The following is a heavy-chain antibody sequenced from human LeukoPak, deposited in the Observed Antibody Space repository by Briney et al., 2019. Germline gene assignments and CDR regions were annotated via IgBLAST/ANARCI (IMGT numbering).Heavy chain of an antibody. Sequence: SETLSLTCAVYGGSFSVYYWSWIHHPPEKGLEWIGEINHSGGTNYNPSLKSRVTISVDTSKNQFSLNLSSLTAADPAVYYCAKGGLHGNYPGQRCYYYYMDVWGKGTTVTVSS. CDR1: GGSFSVYY. J-gene: IGHJ6*03. CDR3: AKGGLHGNYPGQRCYYYYMDV. CDR2: INHSGGT. V-gene: IGHV4-34*01. D-gene: IGHD4-11*01.